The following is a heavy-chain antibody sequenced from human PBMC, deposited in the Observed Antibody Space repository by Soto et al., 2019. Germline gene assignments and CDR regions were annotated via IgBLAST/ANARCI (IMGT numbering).Heavy chain of an antibody. J-gene: IGHJ5*02. CDR1: GGTFSSYA. D-gene: IGHD3-22*01. CDR2: IIPIFGTA. CDR3: ARPTRNYYDSSGQSARLDP. V-gene: IGHV1-69*12. Sequence: QVQLVQSGAEVKKPGSSVKVSCKASGGTFSSYAISWVRQAPGQGLEWMGGIIPIFGTANYVQKFQGRVTITEDESTSTAYMEQSSLRSEDTAVYYCARPTRNYYDSSGQSARLDPWGQGTQVTVSS.